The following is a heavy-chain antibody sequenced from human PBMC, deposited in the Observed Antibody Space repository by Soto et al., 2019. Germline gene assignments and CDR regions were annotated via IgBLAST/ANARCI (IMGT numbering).Heavy chain of an antibody. D-gene: IGHD3-22*01. V-gene: IGHV4-59*01. CDR1: GDSISSYY. Sequence: SETLSLTCTVSGDSISSYYWSWIRQPPGKGLEWIGYIFYSGSTNYNPSLKSRVLISVDTSKNQFSLKLSSVTAADTAVYYCARGDGSGYSVYWYFDLWGRGTLVTVPQ. J-gene: IGHJ2*01. CDR2: IFYSGST. CDR3: ARGDGSGYSVYWYFDL.